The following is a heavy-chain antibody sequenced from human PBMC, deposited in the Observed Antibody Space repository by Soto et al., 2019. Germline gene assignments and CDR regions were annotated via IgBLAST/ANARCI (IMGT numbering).Heavy chain of an antibody. V-gene: IGHV4-30-4*08. CDR2: IYYSGST. J-gene: IGHJ5*02. CDR1: GGSLSGYY. D-gene: IGHD5-18*01. Sequence: SETLSLTCAVYGGSLSGYYWTWIRQPPGKGLEWIGYIYYSGSTYYNPSLKSRVTISVDTSKNQFSLKLSSVTAADTAVYYCARAPWIQLWSPRNWFDPWGQGTLVTVSS. CDR3: ARAPWIQLWSPRNWFDP.